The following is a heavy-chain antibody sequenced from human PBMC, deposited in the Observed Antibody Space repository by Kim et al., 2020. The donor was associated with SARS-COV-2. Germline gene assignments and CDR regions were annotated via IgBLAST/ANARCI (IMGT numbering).Heavy chain of an antibody. Sequence: SETLSLTCTVSGGSINNYYWSWIRQPAGKGLEWIGRIYASGTTNYNPSLKSRVTMSVDTYKNQFSLNLSSVTAADTAVYYCARGGGYSSGKAKFDYWGQGTLVTASS. CDR2: IYASGTT. V-gene: IGHV4-4*07. D-gene: IGHD6-19*01. CDR1: GGSINNYY. J-gene: IGHJ4*02. CDR3: ARGGGYSSGKAKFDY.